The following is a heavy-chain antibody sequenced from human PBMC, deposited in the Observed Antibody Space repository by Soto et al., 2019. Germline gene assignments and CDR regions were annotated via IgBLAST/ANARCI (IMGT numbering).Heavy chain of an antibody. CDR2: IYHSGST. V-gene: IGHV4-4*02. D-gene: IGHD1-20*01. Sequence: SETLSVTCAVSGGSISSSNWWSWVRQPPGKGLEWIGEIYHSGSTNYNPSLKSRVTISVDKSKSQFSLKLSSVTAADTAVYYCARVVTGSPYYYYYGMDVWGQGTTVIVSS. J-gene: IGHJ6*02. CDR1: GGSISSSNW. CDR3: ARVVTGSPYYYYYGMDV.